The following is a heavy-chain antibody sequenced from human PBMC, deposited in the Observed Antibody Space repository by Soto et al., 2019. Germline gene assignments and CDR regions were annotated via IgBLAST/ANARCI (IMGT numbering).Heavy chain of an antibody. CDR3: ARGVPEWLFPFDY. Sequence: SSVKVSCKASGYTFTSYDINWVRQATGQGLEWMGWMNPNSGNTGYAQKFQGRVTMTRNTSISTAYMELSSLRSEDTAVYYCARGVPEWLFPFDYWGQGTLVTVSS. CDR1: GYTFTSYD. CDR2: MNPNSGNT. J-gene: IGHJ4*02. D-gene: IGHD3-3*01. V-gene: IGHV1-8*01.